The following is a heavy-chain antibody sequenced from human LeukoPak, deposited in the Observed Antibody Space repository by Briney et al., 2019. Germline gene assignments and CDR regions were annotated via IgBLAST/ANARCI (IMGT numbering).Heavy chain of an antibody. CDR3: ARHLRLLAIYYFDY. V-gene: IGHV4-34*01. J-gene: IGHJ4*02. Sequence: PSETLSFTCAVYSGSFSGYYWSWIRQPPGKGLEWIGGINHSGSANYNPSLESRVTISVDTSKNQFSLRLSSVTAADTAVYYCARHLRLLAIYYFDYWGRGTPVTVSS. D-gene: IGHD3-22*01. CDR1: SGSFSGYY. CDR2: INHSGSA.